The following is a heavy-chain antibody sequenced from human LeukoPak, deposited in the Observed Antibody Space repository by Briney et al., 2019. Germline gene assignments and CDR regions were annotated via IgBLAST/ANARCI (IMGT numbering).Heavy chain of an antibody. CDR2: MNPNSAST. Sequence: ASVKVSCKASGYTFTSYDINWVRQATGQGLEWMGWMNPNSASTGYAQKFQGRVTMTRNTSISTAYMELSSLRSEDTAVYYCARGLPTPDSTLSDYWGQGTLVTVSS. J-gene: IGHJ4*02. CDR1: GYTFTSYD. D-gene: IGHD3-16*01. V-gene: IGHV1-8*01. CDR3: ARGLPTPDSTLSDY.